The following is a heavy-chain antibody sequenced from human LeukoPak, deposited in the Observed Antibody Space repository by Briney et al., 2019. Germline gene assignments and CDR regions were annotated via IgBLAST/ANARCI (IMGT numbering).Heavy chain of an antibody. CDR2: IKQDGSEK. CDR1: GFTFSSYW. J-gene: IGHJ5*02. D-gene: IGHD6-19*01. Sequence: GGSLRLSCAASGFTFSSYWMIWVRQAPGKGLEWVANIKQDGSEKYYVDSVKGRFTISRDNAKNSLYLQMNSLRAEDTAVYYCARRIAVAATINWFDPWGQGTLVTVSS. V-gene: IGHV3-7*03. CDR3: ARRIAVAATINWFDP.